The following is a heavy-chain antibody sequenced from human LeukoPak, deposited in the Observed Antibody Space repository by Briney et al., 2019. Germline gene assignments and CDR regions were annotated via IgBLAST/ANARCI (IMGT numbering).Heavy chain of an antibody. CDR1: GGTFSSYA. Sequence: SVKVSCKASGGTFSSYAISWVRQAPGQGLEWMGGIIPIFGTANYAQKFQGRVTITADKSTSTAYMGLSSLRSEDTAVYYCARVRGTTRTFDIWGQGTMVTVSS. V-gene: IGHV1-69*06. D-gene: IGHD1-7*01. J-gene: IGHJ3*02. CDR3: ARVRGTTRTFDI. CDR2: IIPIFGTA.